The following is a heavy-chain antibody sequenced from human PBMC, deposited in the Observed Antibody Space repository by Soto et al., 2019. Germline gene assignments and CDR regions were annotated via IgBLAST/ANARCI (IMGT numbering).Heavy chain of an antibody. Sequence: ASVKVSCKVSGYTLTELSMHWVRQAPGKGLEWMGGFDPEDGETIYAQKFQGRVTMTEDTSTDTAYMELSSLRSEDTAVYYCATGKAEYSSSYWVEPAFDIWGQGTMVTVSS. CDR2: FDPEDGET. D-gene: IGHD6-13*01. V-gene: IGHV1-24*01. CDR3: ATGKAEYSSSYWVEPAFDI. J-gene: IGHJ3*02. CDR1: GYTLTELS.